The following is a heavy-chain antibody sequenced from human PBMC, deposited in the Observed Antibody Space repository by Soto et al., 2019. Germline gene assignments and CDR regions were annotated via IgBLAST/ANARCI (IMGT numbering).Heavy chain of an antibody. J-gene: IGHJ4*02. D-gene: IGHD3-22*01. CDR3: AKPLFYYYDSSGYYRDFDY. CDR2: ISGSGGST. CDR1: GFTFSSYA. V-gene: IGHV3-23*01. Sequence: GGSLRVSCAASGFTFSSYAMSWVRQAPGKGLEWVSAISGSGGSTYYADSVKGRFTISRDNSENTLYLQMNSLRAEDTAVYYCAKPLFYYYDSSGYYRDFDYWGQGTLVTVSS.